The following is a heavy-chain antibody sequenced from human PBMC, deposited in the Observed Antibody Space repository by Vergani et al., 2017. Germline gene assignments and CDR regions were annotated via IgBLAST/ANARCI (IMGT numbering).Heavy chain of an antibody. CDR3: ARFSPTGDDNYYYYYGMDV. J-gene: IGHJ6*02. D-gene: IGHD4-17*01. V-gene: IGHV3-23*01. CDR2: ISGSGGST. CDR1: GFTFSSYA. Sequence: EVQLLESGGGLVQPGGSLRLSCAASGFTFSSYAMSWVRQAPGKGLEWVSAISGSGGSTYYADSVKGRFTISRDKSKNTLYLQMNSLRAEDTAVYYCARFSPTGDDNYYYYYGMDVWGQGTTVTVSS.